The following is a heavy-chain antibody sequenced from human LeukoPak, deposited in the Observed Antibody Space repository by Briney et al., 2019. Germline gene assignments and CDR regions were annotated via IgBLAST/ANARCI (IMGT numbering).Heavy chain of an antibody. J-gene: IGHJ4*02. CDR2: IRYDGSNK. D-gene: IGHD3-16*02. V-gene: IGHV3-30*02. Sequence: QPGGTLRLSCAASGFTFSSYGMHWVRQAPGEGLEWVAFIRYDGSNKYYADSVKGRFTISRDNSKNTLYLQMNSLRAEDTAVYYCAKLYYDYVWGSYRYGSFDYWGQGTLVTVSS. CDR3: AKLYYDYVWGSYRYGSFDY. CDR1: GFTFSSYG.